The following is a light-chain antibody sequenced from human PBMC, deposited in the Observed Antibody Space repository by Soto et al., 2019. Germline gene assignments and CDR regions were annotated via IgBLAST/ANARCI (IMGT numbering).Light chain of an antibody. CDR1: SGDVCGYNY. V-gene: IGLV2-8*01. CDR2: EVS. J-gene: IGLJ2*01. Sequence: QSALTQPPSVSGSPGQSVTISCSGTSGDVCGYNYVSWYQQHPGTAPKLVIYEVSERPSAVPDRFSGSKSGNTASLTVSGLQADDEADYYCSSYAGNNIVVFGGGTKVTVL. CDR3: SSYAGNNIVV.